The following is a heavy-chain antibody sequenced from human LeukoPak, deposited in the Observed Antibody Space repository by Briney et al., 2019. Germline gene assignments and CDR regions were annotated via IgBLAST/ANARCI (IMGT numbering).Heavy chain of an antibody. D-gene: IGHD3-10*01. CDR1: GFTFSSYG. CDR3: ARGYGSGSYYRIHYYYGIDG. Sequence: GRSLRLSCAASGFTFSSYGMHWVRQAPGKGLEWVAVIWYDGSNKYYADSVKGRFTISRDNSKNTLYLQMNSLRAEDTAVYYCARGYGSGSYYRIHYYYGIDGWGQGTTVTVCS. CDR2: IWYDGSNK. J-gene: IGHJ6*02. V-gene: IGHV3-33*01.